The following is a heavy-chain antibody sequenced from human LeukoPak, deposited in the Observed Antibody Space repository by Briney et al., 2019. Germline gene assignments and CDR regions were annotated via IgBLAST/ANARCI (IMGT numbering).Heavy chain of an antibody. V-gene: IGHV4-4*07. CDR2: IYTSGST. CDR3: ARDAGGSSTASGWFDP. J-gene: IGHJ5*02. Sequence: SETLSLTCTVSGGSISSYYWSWIRQPAGKGLEWIGRIYTSGSTNCNPSLKSRVTMSVDTSKNQLSLKLSSVTAADTAVYYCARDAGGSSTASGWFDPWGQGTLVTVSS. D-gene: IGHD2-2*01. CDR1: GGSISSYY.